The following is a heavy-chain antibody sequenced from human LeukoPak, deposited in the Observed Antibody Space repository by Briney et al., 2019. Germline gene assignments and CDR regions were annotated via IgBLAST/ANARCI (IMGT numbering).Heavy chain of an antibody. Sequence: GGSLRLSCAASGFPFSSWPMHWARQARGKGLEGMTTISHDGSQTFYADSVKGRLTISSDNSKNTVSLQMSSLSVEDTGVYYCTTIHYWGQATQITVSS. V-gene: IGHV3-30*04. CDR3: TTIHY. CDR1: GFPFSSWP. CDR2: ISHDGSQT. J-gene: IGHJ4*02.